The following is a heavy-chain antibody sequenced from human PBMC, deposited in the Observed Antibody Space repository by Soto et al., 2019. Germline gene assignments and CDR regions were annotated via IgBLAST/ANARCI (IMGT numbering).Heavy chain of an antibody. J-gene: IGHJ6*02. CDR2: IKSKTDGGTT. D-gene: IGHD3-22*01. CDR1: GFTFSNAW. Sequence: GGSLRLSCAASGFTFSNAWMNWVRQAPGKGLEWVGRIKSKTDGGTTDYAAPVKGRFTISRDDSKNTLYLQMNSLKTEDTAVYYCTTDKGVSADSSGYYYDYYYYGMDVWGQGTTVTVSS. V-gene: IGHV3-15*07. CDR3: TTDKGVSADSSGYYYDYYYYGMDV.